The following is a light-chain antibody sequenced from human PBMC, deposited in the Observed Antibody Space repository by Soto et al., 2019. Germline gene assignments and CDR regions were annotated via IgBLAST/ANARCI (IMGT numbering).Light chain of an antibody. CDR3: QQDNSYSQYT. V-gene: IGKV1-5*01. CDR2: DAS. J-gene: IGKJ2*01. CDR1: QSISSW. Sequence: DIQMTQSPSTLSASVGDRVTITCRASQSISSWLAWYQQKPGKAPKLLIYDASSLESGVQSRFSGTGSETEFPLTFSRLPPDDFATYYCQQDNSYSQYTFGQGTKLEIK.